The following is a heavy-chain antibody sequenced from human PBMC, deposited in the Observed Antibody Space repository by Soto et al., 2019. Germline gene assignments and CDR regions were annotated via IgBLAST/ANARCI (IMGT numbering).Heavy chain of an antibody. V-gene: IGHV3-23*01. CDR1: GFTFSSYA. J-gene: IGHJ1*01. D-gene: IGHD2-2*01. CDR2: ISGSGGST. CDR3: AKDPLSLGYCSSTSCYPNFQH. Sequence: EVQLLESGGGLVQPGGSLRLSCAASGFTFSSYAMSWVRQAPGKGLEWVSAISGSGGSTYYADSVKGRFIISRDNSKNTLYLQMNSLRAEDTAVYYCAKDPLSLGYCSSTSCYPNFQHWGQGTLVTVSS.